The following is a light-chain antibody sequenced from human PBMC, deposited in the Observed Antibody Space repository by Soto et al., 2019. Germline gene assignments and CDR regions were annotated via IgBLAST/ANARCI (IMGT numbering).Light chain of an antibody. J-gene: IGKJ3*01. Sequence: DIQMTQSPSSLSASVGARVSITCQASEDIRTSLSWFQHKPGRAPKLLIYGASYLETGVPSRFRGSGSGTDFTLTISSLQPEDSGTYYCQHYNNLPPFTFGPGTIVDI. V-gene: IGKV1-33*01. CDR2: GAS. CDR3: QHYNNLPPFT. CDR1: EDIRTS.